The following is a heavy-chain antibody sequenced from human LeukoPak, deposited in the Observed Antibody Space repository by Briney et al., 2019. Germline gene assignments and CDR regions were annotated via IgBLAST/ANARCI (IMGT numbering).Heavy chain of an antibody. CDR2: IYHSGST. J-gene: IGHJ3*02. D-gene: IGHD2-2*01. CDR1: GGSISSSSHY. V-gene: IGHV4-39*07. Sequence: SETLSLTCTVSGGSISSSSHYWGWIRQPPGKGLEWIGSIYHSGSTYDNPSLKSRVTISVDTSKNQFSLKLNSVTAADTAVYFCAREMYIVVVPAATGSDSAFDIWGQGTMVTVSS. CDR3: AREMYIVVVPAATGSDSAFDI.